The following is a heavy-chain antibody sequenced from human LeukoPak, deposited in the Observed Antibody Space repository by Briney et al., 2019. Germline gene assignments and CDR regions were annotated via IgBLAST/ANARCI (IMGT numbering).Heavy chain of an antibody. J-gene: IGHJ6*03. D-gene: IGHD2-2*01. Sequence: SETLSLTCAVSGYSISSGYYWGWIRQPPGTGLEWIGSIYHSGSTYYNPSLKGRVTISVDTSKNQFSLKLSSVTAADTAVYYCAREIYCSSTSCQGYYYMDVWGKGTTVTVSS. CDR2: IYHSGST. CDR3: AREIYCSSTSCQGYYYMDV. V-gene: IGHV4-38-2*02. CDR1: GYSISSGYY.